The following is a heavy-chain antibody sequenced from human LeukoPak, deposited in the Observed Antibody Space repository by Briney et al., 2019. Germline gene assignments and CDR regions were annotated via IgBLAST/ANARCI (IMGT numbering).Heavy chain of an antibody. CDR3: AKDPTHYRVWDDYDSTVLSY. V-gene: IGHV3-21*01. CDR2: ISSSSRHM. CDR1: GFTFSVYS. Sequence: PGGSLRLSCAASGFTFSVYSMNWVRQAPGKGLEWVSSISSSSRHMYYADSVKGRFTISRHNAKNSLYLQMNSLRAADTAVYYCAKDPTHYRVWDDYDSTVLSYWGQGTLVTVSS. J-gene: IGHJ4*02. D-gene: IGHD3-22*01.